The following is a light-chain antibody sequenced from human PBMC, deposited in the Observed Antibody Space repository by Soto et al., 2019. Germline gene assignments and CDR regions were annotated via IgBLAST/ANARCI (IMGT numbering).Light chain of an antibody. J-gene: IGKJ2*01. CDR3: LQLTHVPYT. CDR1: QSLVTADGHTF. CDR2: KVS. Sequence: DVVLTQPPLSSPVSLGQPASISCRSSQSLVTADGHTFLSWLQQRPGQPPRVLIYKVSNRFSGVPDKFSGSGAGTDFTLKISRVEAEDVGIYYCLQLTHVPYTFCQGTKLEIK. V-gene: IGKV2-24*01.